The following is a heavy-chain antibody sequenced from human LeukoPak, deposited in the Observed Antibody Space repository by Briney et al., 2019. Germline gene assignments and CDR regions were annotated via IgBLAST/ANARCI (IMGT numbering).Heavy chain of an antibody. V-gene: IGHV3-23*01. CDR3: AKDGRGSSWGNLDY. CDR1: GFAFDNYA. J-gene: IGHJ4*02. D-gene: IGHD6-13*01. Sequence: GASLRLSCAASGFAFDNYAMNWVRQAPGKGLEWVSAISGSFGRTYYADSVRGRFTISRDNSKNTLYLQMNNVRAEDTALYYCAKDGRGSSWGNLDYWGQGTLVTVSS. CDR2: ISGSFGRT.